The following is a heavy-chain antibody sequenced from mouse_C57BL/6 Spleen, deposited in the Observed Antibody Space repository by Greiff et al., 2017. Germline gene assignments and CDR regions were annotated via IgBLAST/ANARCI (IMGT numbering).Heavy chain of an antibody. CDR1: GYTFTSYW. CDR3: ARSDDYDVGY. J-gene: IGHJ2*01. V-gene: IGHV1-69*01. Sequence: QVQLKQSGAELVMPGASVKLSCKASGYTFTSYWMHWVKQRPGQGLEWIGEIDPSDSYTNYNQKFKGKSTLTVDKSSSTAYMQLSSLTSEDSAVYYCARSDDYDVGYWGQGTTLTVSS. CDR2: IDPSDSYT. D-gene: IGHD2-4*01.